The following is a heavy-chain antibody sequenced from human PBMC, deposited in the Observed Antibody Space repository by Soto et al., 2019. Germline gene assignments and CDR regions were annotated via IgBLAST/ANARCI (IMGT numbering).Heavy chain of an antibody. CDR2: INPNSGGT. Sequence: ASVKVSCKASGYTFTGYYMHWVRQAPGQGLEWMGWINPNSGGTNYAQKFQGRVTMNRDTSISTAYMELSRLRSDETAVYYCARASSYGFYGMDVWGQGTTVTVSS. CDR3: ARASSYGFYGMDV. CDR1: GYTFTGYY. V-gene: IGHV1-2*02. J-gene: IGHJ6*02. D-gene: IGHD5-18*01.